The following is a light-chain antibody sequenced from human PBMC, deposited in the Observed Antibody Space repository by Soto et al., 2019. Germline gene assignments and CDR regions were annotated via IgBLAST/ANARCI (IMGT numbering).Light chain of an antibody. CDR1: NIDVDAYNY. CDR2: EVS. J-gene: IGLJ1*01. V-gene: IGLV2-14*01. Sequence: QSALTQPASVSGTPGQSITISCTTSNIDVDAYNYISWYRQHPGEAPKIMIYEVSNRPSGISNRFSGSKSGNTASLTISGLQTEDEAEYFCSTYTDKTYIFGSGTKLTVL. CDR3: STYTDKTYI.